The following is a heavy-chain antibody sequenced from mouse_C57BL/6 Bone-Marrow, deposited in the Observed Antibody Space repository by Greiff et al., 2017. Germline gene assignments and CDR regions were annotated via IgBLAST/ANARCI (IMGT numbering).Heavy chain of an antibody. CDR1: GFTFNTYA. V-gene: IGHV10-3*01. Sequence: VQLQQSGGGLVQPKGSLKLSCAASGFTFNTYAMHWVRQAPGKGLEWVARIRSKSSNYATYYADSVKDRFTISRDDSQSMLYLQMNNLKTEDTALYYCVREIYYYGSSYVTYFDYWGQGTTLTVSS. D-gene: IGHD1-1*01. CDR3: VREIYYYGSSYVTYFDY. CDR2: IRSKSSNYAT. J-gene: IGHJ2*01.